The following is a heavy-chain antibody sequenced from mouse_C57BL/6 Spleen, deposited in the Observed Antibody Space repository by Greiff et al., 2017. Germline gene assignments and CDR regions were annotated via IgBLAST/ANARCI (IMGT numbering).Heavy chain of an antibody. V-gene: IGHV1-15*01. CDR1: GYTFTDYE. Sequence: QVQLQQSGAELVRPGASVTLSCKASGYTFTDYEMHWVKQTPVHGLEWIGAIDPETGGTAYNQKFKGKAILTADKSSSTAYMELRSLTSEDSAVYYCTNIITTVVATSSLQEAWFAYWGQGTLVTVAA. J-gene: IGHJ3*01. CDR3: TNIITTVVATSSLQEAWFAY. D-gene: IGHD1-1*01. CDR2: IDPETGGT.